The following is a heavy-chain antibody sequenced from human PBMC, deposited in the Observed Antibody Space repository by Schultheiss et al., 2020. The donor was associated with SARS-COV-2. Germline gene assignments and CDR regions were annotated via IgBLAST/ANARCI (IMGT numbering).Heavy chain of an antibody. Sequence: GGSLRLSCAASGFTVSSNYMSGVRQAPGKGLEWVAVIWYDGSNKYYADSVKGRFTISRDNSKNTLYLQMNSLRAEDTAVYYCARGSEYSGYYYFDYWGQGTLVTVSS. V-gene: IGHV3-33*08. J-gene: IGHJ4*02. CDR2: IWYDGSNK. CDR3: ARGSEYSGYYYFDY. D-gene: IGHD5-12*01. CDR1: GFTVSSNY.